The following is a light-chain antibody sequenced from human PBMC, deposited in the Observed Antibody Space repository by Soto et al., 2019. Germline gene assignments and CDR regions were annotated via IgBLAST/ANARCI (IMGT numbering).Light chain of an antibody. CDR3: GSYATINTLVV. V-gene: IGLV2-14*03. Sequence: QSALTQPASVSGSPGQSITISCTGTSSDVGGYNYVSWYQQHPGKAPKLIIYDVSNRPSGVSNRFSGSKSGNTASLTISGLQAEDEADYYCGSYATINTLVVFGGGTKLTVL. J-gene: IGLJ2*01. CDR2: DVS. CDR1: SSDVGGYNY.